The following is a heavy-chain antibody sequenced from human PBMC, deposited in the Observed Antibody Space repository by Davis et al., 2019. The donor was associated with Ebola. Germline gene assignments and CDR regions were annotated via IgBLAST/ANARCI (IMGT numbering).Heavy chain of an antibody. J-gene: IGHJ4*02. CDR3: AGGRYYYVSFDY. D-gene: IGHD3-10*02. CDR1: GFTFSSYA. Sequence: PGGSLRLSCAASGFTFSSYAMSWVRQAPGKGLEWVSSISSSSSYIYYADSVKGRFTISRDNAKNSLYLQMNSLRAEDTAVYYCAGGRYYYVSFDYWGQGTLVTVSS. CDR2: ISSSSSYI. V-gene: IGHV3-21*01.